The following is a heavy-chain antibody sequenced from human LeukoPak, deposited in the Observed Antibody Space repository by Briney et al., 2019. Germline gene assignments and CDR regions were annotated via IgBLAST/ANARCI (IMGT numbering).Heavy chain of an antibody. V-gene: IGHV4-59*01. D-gene: IGHD3-16*01. CDR1: GGSISSYY. CDR2: IYYSGST. Sequence: SETLSLTCSVSGGSISSYYWSWIRQPPGKGLEWIGNIYYSGSTNDNPSLKARVTISVDTSKNQFSLQLSSVTAADTAVYYCARANTDNDAFDIWGRGTLVTVSS. CDR3: ARANTDNDAFDI. J-gene: IGHJ3*02.